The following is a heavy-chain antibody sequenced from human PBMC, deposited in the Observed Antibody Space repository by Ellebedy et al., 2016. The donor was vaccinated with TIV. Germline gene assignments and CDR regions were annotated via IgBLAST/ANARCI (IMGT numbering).Heavy chain of an antibody. J-gene: IGHJ4*02. D-gene: IGHD6-13*01. V-gene: IGHV1-2*02. CDR2: INPNSGGT. CDR3: VSSPGIAAAGIL. CDR1: GYTFTGYY. Sequence: ASVKVSCXASGYTFTGYYMHWVRQAPGQGLEWMGWINPNSGGTNYAQKFQGRVTMTRDTSISTAYVELSRLRSDDTAVYYCVSSPGIAAAGILWGQGTLVTVSS.